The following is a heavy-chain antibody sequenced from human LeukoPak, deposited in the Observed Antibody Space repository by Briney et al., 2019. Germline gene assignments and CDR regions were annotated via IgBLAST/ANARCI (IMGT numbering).Heavy chain of an antibody. Sequence: GGSLRLSCTASGFTFSDHYMDWVRQAPGKGLEWVSFISSSSSYIYYADSVKGRFTISRDNAKNSLYLQMNSLRAEDTAVYYCARDSGIDYWGQGTLVTVSS. V-gene: IGHV3-21*01. CDR1: GFTFSDHY. CDR2: ISSSSSYI. CDR3: ARDSGIDY. J-gene: IGHJ4*02.